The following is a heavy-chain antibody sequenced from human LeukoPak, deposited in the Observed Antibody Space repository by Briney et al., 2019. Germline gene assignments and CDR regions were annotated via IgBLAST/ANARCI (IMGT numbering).Heavy chain of an antibody. D-gene: IGHD5-24*01. Sequence: GGSLRLSCTASGFTFSNYDMHWVRQAPGKGLEWVALISHDGSKKYFADSVKGRFTVSRDNSKNTLYLQLNSLRAEDTAVYYCARASDPWLQLTWGQGTLVTVSS. J-gene: IGHJ5*02. CDR1: GFTFSNYD. CDR3: ARASDPWLQLT. V-gene: IGHV3-30*03. CDR2: ISHDGSKK.